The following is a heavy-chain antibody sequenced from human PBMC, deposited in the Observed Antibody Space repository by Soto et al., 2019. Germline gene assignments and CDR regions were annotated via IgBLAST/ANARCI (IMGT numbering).Heavy chain of an antibody. D-gene: IGHD2-15*01. CDR1: GGSFSDYY. V-gene: IGHV4-34*01. CDR3: ATGGNRWYSDN. CDR2: INHSGST. J-gene: IGHJ4*02. Sequence: PSETLSLTCAVYGGSFSDYYWTWIRQPPGKGLEWIGEINHSGSTNYNPSLKSRITISVDTSKNQFSLKVNSVTAADTAVYYCATGGNRWYSDNWDQGILVTVSS.